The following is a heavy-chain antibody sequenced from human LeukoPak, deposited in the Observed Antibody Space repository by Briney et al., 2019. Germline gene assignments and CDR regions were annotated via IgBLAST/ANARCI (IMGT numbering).Heavy chain of an antibody. J-gene: IGHJ1*01. Sequence: GGSLRLSCAASGFTFSDYYMSWIRQAPGKGLEWVSGISRSGGSTYYAASVKGRFTISRDNSNNTLYVQMNSLRAEDTAVYYCASGDSSGYYYAQHWGQGTLVTVSS. CDR3: ASGDSSGYYYAQH. D-gene: IGHD3-22*01. CDR2: ISRSGGST. V-gene: IGHV3-23*01. CDR1: GFTFSDYY.